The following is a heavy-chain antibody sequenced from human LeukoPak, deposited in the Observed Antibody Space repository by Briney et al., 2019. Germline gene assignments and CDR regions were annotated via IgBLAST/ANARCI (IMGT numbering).Heavy chain of an antibody. Sequence: HSCGPSWFTLRTYPMGWGPAAPREGLGGASVFRGGAGSTYYADSVKGRFTISRDNSRSTLYLQMNSLRAEDTAVYFCAHGYCSGGSCYWALGYWGQGALVTVSS. CDR2: FRGGAGST. D-gene: IGHD2-15*01. CDR3: AHGYCSGGSCYWALGY. J-gene: IGHJ4*02. CDR1: WFTLRTYP. V-gene: IGHV3-23*01.